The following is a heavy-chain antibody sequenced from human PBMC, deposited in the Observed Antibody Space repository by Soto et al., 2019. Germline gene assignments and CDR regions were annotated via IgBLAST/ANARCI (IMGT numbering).Heavy chain of an antibody. CDR3: ARESEDLTSNFDY. CDR1: GFTFTRYS. V-gene: IGHV3-21*06. Sequence: PGGSLRLSCAASGFTFTRYSMDWVRQAPGKGLEWVSSISSTTNYIYYGDSMKGRFTISRDNAKNSLYLEMNSLRAEDTAVYYCARESEDLTSNFDYWGQGTLVTVSS. CDR2: ISSTTNYI. J-gene: IGHJ4*02.